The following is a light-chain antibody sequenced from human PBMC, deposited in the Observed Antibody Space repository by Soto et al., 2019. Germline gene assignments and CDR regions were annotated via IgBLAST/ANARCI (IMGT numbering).Light chain of an antibody. CDR1: QSITSW. V-gene: IGKV1-5*01. CDR3: QQYNSYSRT. J-gene: IGKJ1*01. CDR2: DAA. Sequence: DIQMTQSPSTLSASLGDRVTITCRASQSITSWLSCYQHKPGEAPKRLLLDAASLESGVPSRFSGSGSGTEFTLTISSLQPDDFAAYYCQQYNSYSRTFGQGTKVDIK.